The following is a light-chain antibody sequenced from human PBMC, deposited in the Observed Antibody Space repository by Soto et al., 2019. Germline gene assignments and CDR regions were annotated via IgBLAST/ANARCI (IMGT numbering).Light chain of an antibody. V-gene: IGKV3-15*01. Sequence: EIVMTQSPATLSVSPGEGATLSCRTSQSVNSNLAWYQQKPGQAPRLLIFGASTRAPGIPSGFSGSGSGTEFTLTISSLQSEDFAFYYCQQYNNWPWTFGQGTKVDIK. CDR3: QQYNNWPWT. J-gene: IGKJ1*01. CDR2: GAS. CDR1: QSVNSN.